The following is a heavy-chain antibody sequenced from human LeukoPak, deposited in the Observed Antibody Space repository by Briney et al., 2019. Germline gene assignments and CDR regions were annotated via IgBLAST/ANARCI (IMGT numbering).Heavy chain of an antibody. CDR3: AKENLKVRYFDWDPNHYGMDV. J-gene: IGHJ6*02. Sequence: GGSLRLSCAASGFTFSSYAMSWVRQAPGKGLEWVSAISGSGGSTYYADSVRGRFTISRDNSKNTLYLQMNSLRAEDTAAYYCAKENLKVRYFDWDPNHYGMDVWGQGTTVTVSS. CDR2: ISGSGGST. D-gene: IGHD3-9*01. V-gene: IGHV3-23*01. CDR1: GFTFSSYA.